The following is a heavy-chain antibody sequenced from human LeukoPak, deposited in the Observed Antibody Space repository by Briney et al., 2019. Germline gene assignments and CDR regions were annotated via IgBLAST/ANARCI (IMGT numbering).Heavy chain of an antibody. V-gene: IGHV3-53*01. CDR3: VGEGTY. CDR2: IYSGGGT. J-gene: IGHJ4*02. D-gene: IGHD1-1*01. Sequence: GGALRLSCAASGLSVSSTYMTWVRQAPGKGLEWVSVIYSGGGTNYADSLKGRFSISRDNSKNTLYLQMNSLRADDTAVYYCVGEGTYWGQGTLVTVSS. CDR1: GLSVSSTY.